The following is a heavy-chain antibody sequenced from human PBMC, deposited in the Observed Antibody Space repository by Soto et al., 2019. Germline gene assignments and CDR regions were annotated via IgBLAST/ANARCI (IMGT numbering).Heavy chain of an antibody. J-gene: IGHJ4*02. CDR1: GFTFSSYW. D-gene: IGHD5-18*01. CDR2: IKQDGSEK. V-gene: IGHV3-7*01. Sequence: GGSLRLSCAASGFTFSSYWMSWVRQAPGKGLGWVANIKQDGSEKYYVDSVKGRFTISRDNAKNSLYLQMNSLMTEDTAVYYCAVRYSYGTMGFDYWGQGTLVTVS. CDR3: AVRYSYGTMGFDY.